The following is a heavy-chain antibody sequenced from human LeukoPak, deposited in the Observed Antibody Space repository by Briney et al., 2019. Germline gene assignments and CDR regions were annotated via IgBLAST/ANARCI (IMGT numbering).Heavy chain of an antibody. CDR3: AKANFIAAAGTIDY. CDR1: GFTVSSNY. J-gene: IGHJ4*02. CDR2: INTDGSGT. D-gene: IGHD6-13*01. Sequence: GGSLRLSCAASGFTVSSNYMSWVRQAPGKGLVWVSRINTDGSGTSYADSVKGRFTISRDNAKNTLYLQMNSLKAEDTAVYYCAKANFIAAAGTIDYWGQGTLVTVSS. V-gene: IGHV3-74*01.